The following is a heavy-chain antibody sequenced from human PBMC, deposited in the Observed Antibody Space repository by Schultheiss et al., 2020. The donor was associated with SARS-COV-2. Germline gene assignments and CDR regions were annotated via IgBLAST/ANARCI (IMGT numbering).Heavy chain of an antibody. V-gene: IGHV3-23*01. CDR2: ISGSGGST. D-gene: IGHD2-21*01. J-gene: IGHJ6*03. Sequence: ESLKISCAASGFTFSTYAMSWVRQAPGKGLEWVSAISGSGGSTYYADSVKGRFTISRDNSKNTLYLQMNSLRAEDTAVYYCAKPAYCGGDCRNYYYYYYMDVWGKGTTVTVSS. CDR3: AKPAYCGGDCRNYYYYYYMDV. CDR1: GFTFSTYA.